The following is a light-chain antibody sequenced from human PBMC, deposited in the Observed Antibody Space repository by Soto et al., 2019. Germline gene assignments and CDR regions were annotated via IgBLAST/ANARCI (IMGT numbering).Light chain of an antibody. CDR3: QQYYSYPRT. Sequence: DIQMTQSPSSLFASVGDRVTVTFRASQTINNFLNWYHQKPGKAPKLLIYVASSLQSGVPSRFSGSGSGTDFTLTISCLQSEDFATYYCQQYYSYPRTFGQGTKVEIK. CDR2: VAS. V-gene: IGKV1-16*01. J-gene: IGKJ1*01. CDR1: QTINNF.